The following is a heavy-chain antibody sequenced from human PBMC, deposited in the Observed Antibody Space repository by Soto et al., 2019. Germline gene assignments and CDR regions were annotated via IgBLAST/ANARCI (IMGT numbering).Heavy chain of an antibody. CDR3: ARDGDSWYYYYYGMDV. D-gene: IGHD6-13*01. CDR1: GYSISSGYY. CDR2: IYHSGST. Sequence: SETLSLTCTVSGYSISSGYYWGWIRQPPGKGLEWIGSIYHSGSTYYNPSLKSRVPISVDTSKNQFSLKLSSVTAADTAVYYCARDGDSWYYYYYGMDVWGQGTTVTVSS. J-gene: IGHJ6*02. V-gene: IGHV4-38-2*02.